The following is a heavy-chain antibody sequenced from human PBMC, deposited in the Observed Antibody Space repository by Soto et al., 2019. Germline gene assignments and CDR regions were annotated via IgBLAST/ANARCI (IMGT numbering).Heavy chain of an antibody. V-gene: IGHV3-73*01. D-gene: IGHD3-22*01. Sequence: GGSLRLSCAASGFTFGGSTIHWVRQASGKGLEWIGRIKSKADSYATIYAASVKGRFTISRDDSKSTAYLQMNSLRTDDTAVYYCTGISIGHWGQGTLVTVSS. CDR1: GFTFGGST. CDR2: IKSKADSYAT. J-gene: IGHJ4*02. CDR3: TGISIGH.